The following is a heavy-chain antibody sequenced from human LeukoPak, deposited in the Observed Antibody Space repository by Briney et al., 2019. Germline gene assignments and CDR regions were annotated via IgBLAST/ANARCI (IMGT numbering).Heavy chain of an antibody. V-gene: IGHV1-46*01. CDR3: ARVMGYNWNDDDAFDI. CDR2: INPSGGST. CDR1: GYAFTSYY. J-gene: IGHJ3*02. D-gene: IGHD1-1*01. Sequence: ASVKVSCKASGYAFTSYYMHWVRQAPGQGLEWMGIINPSGGSTSYAQKFQGRVTMTRDTSTSTVYMELSSLRSEDTAVYYCARVMGYNWNDDDAFDIWGQGTMVTVSS.